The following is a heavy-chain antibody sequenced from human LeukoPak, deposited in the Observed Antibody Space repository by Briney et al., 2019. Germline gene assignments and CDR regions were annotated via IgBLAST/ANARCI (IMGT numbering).Heavy chain of an antibody. CDR1: GFTFSSYW. J-gene: IGHJ3*01. Sequence: GGSLRLSCAAAGFTFSSYWMSWVRQAPGKGLECVANIVEVGSEEYYVDSGKGRFSIARDNAKNSLYLQMNSLRAEDTAVYYCARDWLAGNPYHAFDLWGKGTMVTVSS. CDR3: ARDWLAGNPYHAFDL. D-gene: IGHD3-22*01. CDR2: IVEVGSEE. V-gene: IGHV3-7*01.